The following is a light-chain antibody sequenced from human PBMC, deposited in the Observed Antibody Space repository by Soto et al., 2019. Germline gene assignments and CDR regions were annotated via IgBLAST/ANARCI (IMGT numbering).Light chain of an antibody. CDR1: QDISSW. CDR2: AAS. V-gene: IGKV1-12*01. J-gene: IGKJ4*01. CDR3: QHGDSFQFT. Sequence: DIQMTQSPSSVSASVGDRVTITCRASQDISSWVAWYQQKPGKAPKLLISAASSLQSGVPRRFSGSGSGTDFTLIISSLQPEDFETYFCQHGDSFQFTFGGGRKVDIX.